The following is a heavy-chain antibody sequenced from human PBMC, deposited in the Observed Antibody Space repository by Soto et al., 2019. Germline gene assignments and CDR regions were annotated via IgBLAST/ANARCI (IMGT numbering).Heavy chain of an antibody. CDR2: VRGNDDNA. J-gene: IGHJ4*02. CDR3: AKDYDILTGYPDY. CDR1: GFIFSDYA. D-gene: IGHD3-9*01. V-gene: IGHV3-23*01. Sequence: PGGSLRLSCAASGFIFSDYAMSWVRQAPGKGLEWVSLVRGNDDNAYYADSVRGRFTISRDNSKNTLYLQMNSLRAEDTAVYYCAKDYDILTGYPDYWGQGTLVTVSS.